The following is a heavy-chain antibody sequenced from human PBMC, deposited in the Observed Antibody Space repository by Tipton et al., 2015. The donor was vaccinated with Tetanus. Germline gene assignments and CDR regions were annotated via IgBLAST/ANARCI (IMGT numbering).Heavy chain of an antibody. D-gene: IGHD1-26*01. CDR3: ARDQARGARGWNYFDY. CDR1: GGSISSGGHY. V-gene: IGHV4-31*03. CDR2: IYYSGST. J-gene: IGHJ4*02. Sequence: GLVKPSQTLSLTCTVSGGSISSGGHYWSWIRQHPGKGLEWIGDIYYSGSTYHNPSLKSRVTISVDTSKNQFSLKLNSVTAADTAVYYCARDQARGARGWNYFDYWGQGTLVTVSS.